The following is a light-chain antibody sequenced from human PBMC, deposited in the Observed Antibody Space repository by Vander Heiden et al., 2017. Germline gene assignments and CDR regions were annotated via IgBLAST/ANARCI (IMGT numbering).Light chain of an antibody. V-gene: IGLV3-1*01. CDR2: QDS. CDR3: QAWDSSTGV. CDR1: KLGDKY. Sequence: SYELTQPPSVSVSPGQTASITCSVDKLGDKYACWYQQKPGQSLLLVIYQDSKRPSGIPERFSGSNSGNTATLTISGTQAMDEADYYCQAWDSSTGVFGGGTKLTVL. J-gene: IGLJ2*01.